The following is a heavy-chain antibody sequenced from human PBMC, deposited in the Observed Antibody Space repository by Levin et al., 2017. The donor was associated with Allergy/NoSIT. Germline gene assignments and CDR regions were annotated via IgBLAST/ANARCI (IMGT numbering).Heavy chain of an antibody. D-gene: IGHD2-15*01. CDR3: ARMRGWSPYNWFDP. J-gene: IGHJ5*02. Sequence: QTLSLTCTFSGFSLSTSGMCVSWIRQPPGKALEWLALIDWDDDKYYSTSLKTRLTISKDTSKNQVVLTMTNMDPVDTATYYCARMRGWSPYNWFDPWGQGTLVTVSA. CDR2: IDWDDDK. CDR1: GFSLSTSGMC. V-gene: IGHV2-70*01.